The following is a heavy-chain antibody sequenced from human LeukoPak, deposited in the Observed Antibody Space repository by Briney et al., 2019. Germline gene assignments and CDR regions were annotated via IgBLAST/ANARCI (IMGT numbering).Heavy chain of an antibody. J-gene: IGHJ5*02. CDR1: GGSISSSSYY. V-gene: IGHV4-39*07. D-gene: IGHD3-3*01. CDR3: ARLFGITIFGETLNWFDP. Sequence: PSETLSLTCTVSGGSISSSSYYWGWIRQPPGKGLEWIGSIYYSGSTYYNPSLKSRVTISVHTSKNQFSLKLSSVTAADTAVYYCARLFGITIFGETLNWFDPWGQGTQVTVSS. CDR2: IYYSGST.